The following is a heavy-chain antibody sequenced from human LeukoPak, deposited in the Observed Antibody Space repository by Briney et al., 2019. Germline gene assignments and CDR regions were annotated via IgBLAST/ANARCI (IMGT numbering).Heavy chain of an antibody. Sequence: GESLKISCKGSGYSFSTYWIGWVRQTPGRGLEWMGIIYPGDSDTRYSPSFQGQVTISADKSISAAYLQWSSLKASDNAMYYCARHRAAAEGGALDYWGQGTLVTVSS. J-gene: IGHJ4*02. D-gene: IGHD6-13*01. V-gene: IGHV5-51*01. CDR2: IYPGDSDT. CDR3: ARHRAAAEGGALDY. CDR1: GYSFSTYW.